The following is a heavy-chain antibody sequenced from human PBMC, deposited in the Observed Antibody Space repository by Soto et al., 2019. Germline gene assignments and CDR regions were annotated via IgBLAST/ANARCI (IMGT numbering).Heavy chain of an antibody. CDR3: ARDGWIRYFDWLSPKLDY. CDR1: GFTFSSYW. D-gene: IGHD3-9*01. J-gene: IGHJ4*02. V-gene: IGHV3-7*01. CDR2: IQQDGSQK. Sequence: GGSLRLSCAASGFTFSSYWMSWVRQAPGKGLEWVANIQQDGSQKWYVDSVRGRFTISRDNAKNSLYLQMDSLRAEDTAVYYCARDGWIRYFDWLSPKLDYWGQGTLVTVSS.